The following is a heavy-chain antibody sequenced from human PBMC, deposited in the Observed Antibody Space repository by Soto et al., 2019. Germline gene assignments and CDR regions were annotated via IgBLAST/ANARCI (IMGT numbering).Heavy chain of an antibody. CDR3: ASNDFWSGYPVRAFDY. Sequence: QVQLVQSGAEVKKPGSSVKVSCKASGGTFSSYAISWVRQAPGQGLEWMGGIIPIFGTANYAQKFQGRVTITADEPTSTAYMELSSLRSEDTAVDYCASNDFWSGYPVRAFDYWGQGTLVSVSS. J-gene: IGHJ4*02. D-gene: IGHD3-3*01. CDR2: IIPIFGTA. V-gene: IGHV1-69*01. CDR1: GGTFSSYA.